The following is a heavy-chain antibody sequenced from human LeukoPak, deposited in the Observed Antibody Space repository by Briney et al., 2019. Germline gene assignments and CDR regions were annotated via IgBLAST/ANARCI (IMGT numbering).Heavy chain of an antibody. D-gene: IGHD1-26*01. J-gene: IGHJ4*02. Sequence: GASVKVSCKASGYTFTGYYMHWVRQAPGQGLEWMGRINPNSGGTNYVEKLQGRVTMTRDTSISTAYMELSRLTSDDTAMYYWARWSNSGFDYWGQGTLVTVSS. CDR1: GYTFTGYY. CDR2: INPNSGGT. CDR3: ARWSNSGFDY. V-gene: IGHV1-2*02.